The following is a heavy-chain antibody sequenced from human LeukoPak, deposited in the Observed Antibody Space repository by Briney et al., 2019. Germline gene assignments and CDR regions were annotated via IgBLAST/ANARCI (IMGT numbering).Heavy chain of an antibody. J-gene: IGHJ4*02. CDR3: ARVTYRGWAFFDY. Sequence: PSETLSLTCTVSGGSMSSYYWSWIRQPPGKGLEWIGYIYYSGSTNYNPSLKSRVTISVDTSKNQFSLKLSSVTAADTAVYYCARVTYRGWAFFDYWGQGTLVTVSS. D-gene: IGHD3-10*01. V-gene: IGHV4-59*01. CDR2: IYYSGST. CDR1: GGSMSSYY.